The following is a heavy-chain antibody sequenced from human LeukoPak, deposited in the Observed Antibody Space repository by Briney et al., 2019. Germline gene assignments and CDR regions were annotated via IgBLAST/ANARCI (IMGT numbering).Heavy chain of an antibody. D-gene: IGHD2-8*02. CDR2: INHSGST. Sequence: SETLSLTCAVYGGSFSGYYWSWIRQPPGKGLEWIGEINHSGSTSYNPSLKSRVTISVDTSKNQLSLKLSSVTAADTAVYYCARAGASVFQHWGQGTLVTVSS. CDR3: ARAGASVFQH. CDR1: GGSFSGYY. V-gene: IGHV4-34*01. J-gene: IGHJ1*01.